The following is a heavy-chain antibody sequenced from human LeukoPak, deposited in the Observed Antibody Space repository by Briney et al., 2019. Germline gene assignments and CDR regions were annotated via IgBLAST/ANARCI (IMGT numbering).Heavy chain of an antibody. CDR1: GFTFKNYA. CDR2: ISSSSSYI. D-gene: IGHD2-2*02. V-gene: IGHV3-21*01. CDR3: ARGAERYCSSTSCYTDY. J-gene: IGHJ4*02. Sequence: PGGSLRLSCAASGFTFKNYAMSWVRQVPGKGLEWVSSISSSSSYIYYADSVKGRFTISRDNAKNSLYLQMNSLRAEDAAVYYCARGAERYCSSTSCYTDYWGQGTLVTVSS.